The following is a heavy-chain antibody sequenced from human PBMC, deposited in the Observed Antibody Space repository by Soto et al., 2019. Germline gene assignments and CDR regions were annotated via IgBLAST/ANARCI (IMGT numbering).Heavy chain of an antibody. CDR1: GGSVTSGGYY. Sequence: QVQLQESGPGLVKPSQTLSLTCTVSGGSVTSGGYYWSWIRQHPGKGLEWIGYIYYSGNTFYNPSLKSRVTISVDTSKNQFSLKLSSVTAADTAVYYCARKKGYSYGPHYFDYWGQGTRVTVSS. V-gene: IGHV4-31*03. J-gene: IGHJ4*02. CDR2: IYYSGNT. D-gene: IGHD5-18*01. CDR3: ARKKGYSYGPHYFDY.